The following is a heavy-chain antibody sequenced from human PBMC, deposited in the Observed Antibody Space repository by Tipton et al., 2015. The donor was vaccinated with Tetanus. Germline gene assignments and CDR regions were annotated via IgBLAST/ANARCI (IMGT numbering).Heavy chain of an antibody. Sequence: SLRLSCAASGFSFSSYAMSWVRQAPGKGLEWISTISDKGGSFYFSDSVKGRFTISRDNSRNTLDLEMNSLRAEDTGVYYCAKVGSSTGVVSATEKYFDSWGQGSQVTVSS. V-gene: IGHV3-23*01. CDR1: GFSFSSYA. CDR2: ISDKGGSF. CDR3: AKVGSSTGVVSATEKYFDS. D-gene: IGHD2-15*01. J-gene: IGHJ4*02.